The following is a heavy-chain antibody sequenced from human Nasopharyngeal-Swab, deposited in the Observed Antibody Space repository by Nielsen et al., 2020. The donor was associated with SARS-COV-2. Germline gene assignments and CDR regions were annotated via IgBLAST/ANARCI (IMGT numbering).Heavy chain of an antibody. CDR1: GFSFDDYA. D-gene: IGHD6-19*01. Sequence: GGSLRLSCAASGFSFDDYAMHWVRQAPGKGLEWVSGISWNSGRIGYADSVEGRFTISRDNAKNSLFLQMNSLRAEDTALYYCAKDLGIAVAGTGHDLWGQGTLVTASS. CDR2: ISWNSGRI. J-gene: IGHJ5*02. V-gene: IGHV3-9*01. CDR3: AKDLGIAVAGTGHDL.